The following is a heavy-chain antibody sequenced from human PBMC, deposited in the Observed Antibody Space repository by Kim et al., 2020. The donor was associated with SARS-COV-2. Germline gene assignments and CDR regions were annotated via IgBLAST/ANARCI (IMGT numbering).Heavy chain of an antibody. J-gene: IGHJ5*02. CDR3: ARDYSSSSGLDA. V-gene: IGHV3-48*02. D-gene: IGHD6-6*01. Sequence: YADSVKGRFTVTRDDGKNSQYLQMNGLGHEETAVYYCARDYSSSSGLDAWGQGTLVIVSS.